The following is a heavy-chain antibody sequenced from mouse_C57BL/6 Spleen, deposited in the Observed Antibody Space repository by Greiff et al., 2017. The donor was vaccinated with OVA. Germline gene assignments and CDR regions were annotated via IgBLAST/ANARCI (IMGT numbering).Heavy chain of an antibody. CDR3: AREGLVWFAY. D-gene: IGHD3-3*01. V-gene: IGHV1-82*01. CDR2: IYPGDGDT. CDR1: GYAFSSSW. J-gene: IGHJ3*01. Sequence: QVQLQQSGPELVKPGASVKISCKASGYAFSSSWMNWVKQRPGKGLEWIGRIYPGDGDTNYNGKFKGKATLTADKSSSTAYMQLSSLTSDDSAVYFCAREGLVWFAYWGQGTLVTVSA.